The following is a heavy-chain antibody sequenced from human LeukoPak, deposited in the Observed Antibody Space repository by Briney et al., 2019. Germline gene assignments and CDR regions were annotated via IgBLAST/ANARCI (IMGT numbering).Heavy chain of an antibody. Sequence: SETLSLTCTVSVGLISRGYYYWSWIRQPPGKGLEWIGYIYYCGSTYYNPSLKSRVTISLDTSKNQFSLELSSVTAADTAVYYCARVCRGFGDFDYWGQGTLVTVSS. D-gene: IGHD3-10*01. V-gene: IGHV4-30-4*01. CDR3: ARVCRGFGDFDY. J-gene: IGHJ4*02. CDR2: IYYCGST. CDR1: VGLISRGYYY.